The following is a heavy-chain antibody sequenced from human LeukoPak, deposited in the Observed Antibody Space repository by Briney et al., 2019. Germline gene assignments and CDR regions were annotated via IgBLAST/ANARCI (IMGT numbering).Heavy chain of an antibody. CDR1: GFTFSSYA. V-gene: IGHV3-30*04. Sequence: GGSLRLSCAASGFTFSSYAMHWVRQAPGKGLEWVAVISYDGSNKYYADSVKGRFTISRDNSKNTLYLQMNSLRAEDTAVYYCASGRRWLQPPEGFDYWGQGTLVTVPS. CDR3: ASGRRWLQPPEGFDY. J-gene: IGHJ4*02. D-gene: IGHD5-24*01. CDR2: ISYDGSNK.